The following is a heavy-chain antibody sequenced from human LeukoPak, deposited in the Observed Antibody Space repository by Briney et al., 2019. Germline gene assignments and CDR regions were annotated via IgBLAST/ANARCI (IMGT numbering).Heavy chain of an antibody. CDR3: HAGELRLGELSFHDY. Sequence: GESLRLSCAASGFTFSSYAMSWVRQAPGKGLEWVSAISGSGGSTYYADSVKGRFTISRDNSKNTLYLQMNSLRAEDTAVYYCHAGELRLGELSFHDYWGQGTLVTVSS. CDR2: ISGSGGST. V-gene: IGHV3-23*01. CDR1: GFTFSSYA. D-gene: IGHD3-16*02. J-gene: IGHJ4*02.